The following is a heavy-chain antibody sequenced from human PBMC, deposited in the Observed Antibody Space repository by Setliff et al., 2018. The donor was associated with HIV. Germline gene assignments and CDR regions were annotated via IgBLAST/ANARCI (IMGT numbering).Heavy chain of an antibody. Sequence: ASVKVSCKASGYTFTSYYMHWVRRAPGQGLEWMGIINPSGGSTNHAQKFQGRVTMTRDTSSSTAYMELSRLRSDDTAVYYCATVDEGVRGVINYYFDYWGQGTLVTVSS. J-gene: IGHJ4*02. V-gene: IGHV1-2*02. CDR2: INPSGGST. D-gene: IGHD3-10*01. CDR1: GYTFTSYY. CDR3: ATVDEGVRGVINYYFDY.